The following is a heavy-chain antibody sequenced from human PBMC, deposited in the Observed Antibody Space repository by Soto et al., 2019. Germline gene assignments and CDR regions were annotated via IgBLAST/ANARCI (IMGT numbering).Heavy chain of an antibody. V-gene: IGHV3-66*01. CDR1: GFTVSTKY. J-gene: IGHJ4*02. Sequence: EVQWVESGGGLVQPGGSLRLSCAASGFTVSTKYMSWVRQAPGKGLEWVSGIYSGGSTFYADSVMGRFTISRDNSKNTVNLQMNSLRAEDTAVYYCARDPWAADYWGQGTLVTVSS. CDR2: IYSGGST. CDR3: ARDPWAADY. D-gene: IGHD3-16*01.